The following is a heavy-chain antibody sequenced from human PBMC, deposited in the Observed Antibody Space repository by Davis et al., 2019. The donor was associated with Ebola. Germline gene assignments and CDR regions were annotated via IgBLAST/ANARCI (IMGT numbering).Heavy chain of an antibody. J-gene: IGHJ5*02. CDR3: ARSPLNYYDSSGRFDP. CDR1: GGSFSGYY. Sequence: SETLSLTCAVYGGSFSGYYWSWLRQPPGKGLEWIGEINHSGSTNYNPSLKSRVTISVDTSKNQFSLKLSSVTAADTAVYYCARSPLNYYDSSGRFDPWGQGTLVTVSS. D-gene: IGHD3-22*01. CDR2: INHSGST. V-gene: IGHV4-34*09.